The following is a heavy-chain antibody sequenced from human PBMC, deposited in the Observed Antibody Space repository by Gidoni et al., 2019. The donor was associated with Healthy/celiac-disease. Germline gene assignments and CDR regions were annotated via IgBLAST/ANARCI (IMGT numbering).Heavy chain of an antibody. D-gene: IGHD6-13*01. Sequence: QVQLVESGGGVVQPGRSLRLSCAASGFTFSSYGMHWVRQAPGKGLEWVAVIGYDGSNKYYADSVKGRFTISRDNSKNTLYLQMNSLRAEDTAVYYCARALSSSQSYYYYYGMDVWGQGTTVTVSS. CDR3: ARALSSSQSYYYYYGMDV. CDR2: IGYDGSNK. CDR1: GFTFSSYG. V-gene: IGHV3-33*01. J-gene: IGHJ6*02.